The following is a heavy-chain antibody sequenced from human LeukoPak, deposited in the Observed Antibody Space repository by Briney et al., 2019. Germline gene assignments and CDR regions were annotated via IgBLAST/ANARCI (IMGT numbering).Heavy chain of an antibody. CDR1: GGSISSGGYY. CDR3: ARVAGDYDFWSGYYNDAWFDP. J-gene: IGHJ5*02. D-gene: IGHD3-3*01. CDR2: IYYSGST. Sequence: SETLSLTCTVSGGSISSGGYYWSWIRQHPGKGLEWIGYIYYSGSTYYNPSLKSRVTISVDRSKNQFSLKLSSVTAADTAVYYCARVAGDYDFWSGYYNDAWFDPWGQGTLVTVSS. V-gene: IGHV4-30-4*08.